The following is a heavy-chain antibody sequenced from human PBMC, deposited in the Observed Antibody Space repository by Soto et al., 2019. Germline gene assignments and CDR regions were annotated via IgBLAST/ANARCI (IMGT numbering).Heavy chain of an antibody. D-gene: IGHD1-26*01. J-gene: IGHJ2*01. CDR3: AKGRGSPNWYFVL. CDR2: ISASGGAT. V-gene: IGHV3-23*01. Sequence: GGSLRLSCAASGYTFSGYGMSWVRQAPGKGLEWVSAISASGGATYYADSVKGRFTISRDNSVNTLYLKMNTLRVEDTVIYYCAKGRGSPNWYFVLRGRGTLVTVSS. CDR1: GYTFSGYG.